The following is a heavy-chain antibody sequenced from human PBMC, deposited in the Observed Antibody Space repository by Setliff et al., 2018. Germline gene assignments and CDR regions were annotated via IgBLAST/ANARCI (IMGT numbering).Heavy chain of an antibody. Sequence: GASVKVSCKTSGFRFTSFGFSWVRQAPGQGLEWMGWISPYSGESNYAQKFQDRLTVTADTSTKTIYMELRSLTSDDTAVYFCTRGGTTLTSYDYWGQGTLVTVSS. V-gene: IGHV1-18*04. CDR3: TRGGTTLTSYDY. J-gene: IGHJ4*02. CDR1: GFRFTSFG. CDR2: ISPYSGES. D-gene: IGHD4-4*01.